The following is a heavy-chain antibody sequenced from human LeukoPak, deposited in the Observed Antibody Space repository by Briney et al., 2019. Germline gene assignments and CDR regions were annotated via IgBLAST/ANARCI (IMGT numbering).Heavy chain of an antibody. CDR2: IRNKANIYTT. Sequence: AGSLRLSCAAPGFSFSDNYMDWVRQAPGKGLEWVGRIRNKANIYTTDYAASVRGRFIISRDDSKNSLYLEMNSLKTEDTAVYYCAREYYCRLDYWGRGTLVTVSS. CDR3: AREYYCRLDY. CDR1: GFSFSDNY. J-gene: IGHJ4*02. D-gene: IGHD3-10*01. V-gene: IGHV3-72*01.